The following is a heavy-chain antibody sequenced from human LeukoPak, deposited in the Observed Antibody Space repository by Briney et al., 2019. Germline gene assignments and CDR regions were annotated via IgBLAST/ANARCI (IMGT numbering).Heavy chain of an antibody. CDR1: ALSFSNAW. CDR3: TTLGGDNWFDWYFDL. V-gene: IGHV3-15*01. J-gene: IGHJ2*01. CDR2: IRGKIDGGTT. D-gene: IGHD1-1*01. Sequence: GGSLTLSCAAAALSFSNAWMSWVRQAPGKGLEWVGRIRGKIDGGTTDYAAPVKGRSTISRDESENTLYLHLTSLKSEDAGVYYCTTLGGDNWFDWYFDLWGRGTLVTVSS.